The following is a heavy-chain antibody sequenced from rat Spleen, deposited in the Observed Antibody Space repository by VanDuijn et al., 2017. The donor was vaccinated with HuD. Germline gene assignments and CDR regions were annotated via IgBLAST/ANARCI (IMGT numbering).Heavy chain of an antibody. CDR3: ARFGTYYFDY. V-gene: IGHV5-34*01. CDR2: ISSSSGT. D-gene: IGHD1-5*01. CDR1: GFTFSDYG. Sequence: EVQLVESGGGLVQPGRSLKLSCVASGFTFSDYGMNWIRQAPGKGLEWVAYISSSSGTIYYVYTVKGRFTISRDNVKNTLYLQLSSLRSEDTALYYCARFGTYYFDYWGQGVMVTVSS. J-gene: IGHJ2*01.